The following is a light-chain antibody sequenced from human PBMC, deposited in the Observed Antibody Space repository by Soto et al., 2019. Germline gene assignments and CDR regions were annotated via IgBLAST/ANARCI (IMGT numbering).Light chain of an antibody. CDR1: QGINSA. Sequence: AIQLTQSPSSLSASVGDRVTITCRASQGINSALAWYQQKPGKAPNLLIYDASSLESGVPSRFSGSGSGTDFTLTISSLQPEDFASYYCQQFNSYPHTFGQGTKREIK. V-gene: IGKV1-13*02. J-gene: IGKJ2*01. CDR2: DAS. CDR3: QQFNSYPHT.